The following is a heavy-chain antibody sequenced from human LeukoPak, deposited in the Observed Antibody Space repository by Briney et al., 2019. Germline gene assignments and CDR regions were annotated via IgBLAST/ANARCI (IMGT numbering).Heavy chain of an antibody. Sequence: SETLSLTCALSGGSISSGSYYWSWVRQHPGKGLEWIGYIYHSGGTYYNPSLKSRVSISVDTSKNQFSLKLSSVTAACTAMYSCARGANTLTSNAFDIWGQGTMVTVSS. CDR3: ARGANTLTSNAFDI. CDR2: IYHSGGT. V-gene: IGHV4-31*11. J-gene: IGHJ3*02. CDR1: GGSISSGSYY. D-gene: IGHD4-17*01.